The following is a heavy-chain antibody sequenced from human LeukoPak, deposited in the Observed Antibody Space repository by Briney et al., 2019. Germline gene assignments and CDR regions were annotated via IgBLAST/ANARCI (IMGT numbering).Heavy chain of an antibody. CDR1: GYTFTSYD. V-gene: IGHV1-8*01. Sequence: ASVKVSCKASGYTFTSYDINWVRQATGQRLEWMGWMNPNSGNTGYAQKFQGRVTMTRNTSISTAYMELNSLKTEDTAVYYCTTRWLRNVWFGESYFDYWGQGTLVTVSS. J-gene: IGHJ4*02. CDR2: MNPNSGNT. D-gene: IGHD3-10*01. CDR3: TTRWLRNVWFGESYFDY.